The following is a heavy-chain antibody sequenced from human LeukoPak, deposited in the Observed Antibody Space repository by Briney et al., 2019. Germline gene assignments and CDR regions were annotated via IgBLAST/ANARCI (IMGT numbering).Heavy chain of an antibody. J-gene: IGHJ5*02. Sequence: SETLSLTCAVYGGSFSGYYWSWIRQPPGKGLEWIGEINHSGSTNYNPSLKSRVTISVDTSKNQFSLKLSSVTAADTAVYYCARGGLYSSNWSSLGANWFDPWGQGTLVTVSS. CDR3: ARGGLYSSNWSSLGANWFDP. CDR2: INHSGST. V-gene: IGHV4-34*01. CDR1: GGSFSGYY. D-gene: IGHD6-13*01.